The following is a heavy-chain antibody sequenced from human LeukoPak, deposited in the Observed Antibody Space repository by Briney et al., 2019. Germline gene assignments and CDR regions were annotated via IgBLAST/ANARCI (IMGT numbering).Heavy chain of an antibody. Sequence: PGGSLRLSCAASGFTFSSYSMNWVRQAPGKGLEWVSSISSSSSYIYYADSVKGRFTISRDNAKNSLYLQMNSLRAEDTAVYYCASGNPKLYYYDSSGYYPEYFQHWGQGTLVTVSS. CDR1: GFTFSSYS. J-gene: IGHJ1*01. V-gene: IGHV3-21*01. CDR3: ASGNPKLYYYDSSGYYPEYFQH. D-gene: IGHD3-22*01. CDR2: ISSSSSYI.